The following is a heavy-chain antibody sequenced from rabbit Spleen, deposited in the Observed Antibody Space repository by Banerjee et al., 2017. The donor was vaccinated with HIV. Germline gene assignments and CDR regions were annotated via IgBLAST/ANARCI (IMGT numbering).Heavy chain of an antibody. CDR1: GVSFSGSSY. CDR2: IDTDSSGFT. J-gene: IGHJ6*01. Sequence: QSLEESGGDLVKPGASLTLTCIASGVSFSGSSYMCWVRQAPGKGLEWIACIDTDSSGFTYFASWAKGRFTISKTSSTTVTLQMTSLTAADTATYFCARDSGTSFSTYGMDLWGQGTLVTVS. CDR3: ARDSGTSFSTYGMDL. D-gene: IGHD8-1*01. V-gene: IGHV1S40*01.